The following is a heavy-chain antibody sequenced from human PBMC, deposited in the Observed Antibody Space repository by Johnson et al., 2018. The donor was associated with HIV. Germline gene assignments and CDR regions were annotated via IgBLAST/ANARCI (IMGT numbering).Heavy chain of an antibody. V-gene: IGHV3-23*04. J-gene: IGHJ3*02. Sequence: EVQLVESGGGLVQPGGSLRVSCAASGFKYAASGLAFSNYAVKWVSHTPGGDGGTSFADSVRGRYFISRDNSKNTLYLQMISLRAEDTAMYYCARRQPTRDLFALDDGFDIWGQGTMVTVSS. CDR2: TPGGDGGT. CDR1: GFKYAAS. D-gene: IGHD2-21*02. CDR3: ARRQPTRDLFALDDGFDI.